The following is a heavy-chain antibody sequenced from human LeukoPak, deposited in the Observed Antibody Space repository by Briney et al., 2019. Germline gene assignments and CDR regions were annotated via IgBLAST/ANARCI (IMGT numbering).Heavy chain of an antibody. V-gene: IGHV1-69*05. CDR3: GRWAVTTRSHAFDI. CDR2: IIPIFGTA. Sequence: SVKVSCKASGGTFSSYAISWVRQAPGQGLEWMGRIIPIFGTANYAQKFQGRVTITTDESTSTAYMELSSLRSEDTAMYYCGRWAVTTRSHAFDIWGQGTMVTVSS. J-gene: IGHJ3*02. CDR1: GGTFSSYA. D-gene: IGHD4-17*01.